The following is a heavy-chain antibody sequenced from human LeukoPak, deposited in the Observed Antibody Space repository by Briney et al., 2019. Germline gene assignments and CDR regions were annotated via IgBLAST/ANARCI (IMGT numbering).Heavy chain of an antibody. CDR1: GFTFSSYR. D-gene: IGHD5-18*01. V-gene: IGHV4-59*01. J-gene: IGHJ5*02. CDR2: IYKSGST. CDR3: ARGTWTALNWFDP. Sequence: GSLRLSCAASGFTFSSYRMNWIRQPPGKGLEWIGYIYKSGSTSYNPSLKGRVTMSVDMSKNRFTLSLRSVTAADTAVYYCARGTWTALNWFDPWGQGTLVTVSS.